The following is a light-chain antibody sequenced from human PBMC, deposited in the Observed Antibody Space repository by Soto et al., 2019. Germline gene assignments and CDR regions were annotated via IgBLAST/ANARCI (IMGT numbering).Light chain of an antibody. J-gene: IGLJ1*01. V-gene: IGLV2-14*03. CDR3: SSYTTRSTLV. CDR1: SSDVGGYNF. Sequence: QSALARPASVSGSPGQAITISCTGTSSDVGGYNFVSWFQQHPGKAPKLMIFEVTSRPSGVSNRFSGSKSGNTASLTISGLQPEDEADYYCSSYTTRSTLVFGTGTKVTVL. CDR2: EVT.